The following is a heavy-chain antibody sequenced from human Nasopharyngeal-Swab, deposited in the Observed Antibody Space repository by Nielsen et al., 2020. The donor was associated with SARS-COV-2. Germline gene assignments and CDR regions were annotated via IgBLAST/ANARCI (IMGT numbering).Heavy chain of an antibody. D-gene: IGHD6-13*01. Sequence: ASVKVSCKASGYTFTSYGISWVRQAPGQGLEWMRWISAYNGNTNYAQKLQGRVTMTTDTSTSTAYMVLRRLRSDDTTVFYCAGVVEAAGCYYYYYMDVWGKGTTVTVSS. CDR1: GYTFTSYG. CDR2: ISAYNGNT. CDR3: AGVVEAAGCYYYYYMDV. J-gene: IGHJ6*03. V-gene: IGHV1-18*01.